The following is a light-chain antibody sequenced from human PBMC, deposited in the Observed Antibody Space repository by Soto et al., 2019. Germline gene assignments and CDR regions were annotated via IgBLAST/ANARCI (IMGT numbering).Light chain of an antibody. V-gene: IGKV1-9*01. CDR3: QQVKSYPLN. CDR2: AAS. CDR1: QDISSY. Sequence: DIQLTQSPSFLSASVGDRVTVTCRASQDISSYLAWYQQKSGKAPKLLIYAASTLQSGVPSRFSGSGSGTEFTLTISSLQPEDFATYYCQQVKSYPLNFGGGTKVEIK. J-gene: IGKJ4*01.